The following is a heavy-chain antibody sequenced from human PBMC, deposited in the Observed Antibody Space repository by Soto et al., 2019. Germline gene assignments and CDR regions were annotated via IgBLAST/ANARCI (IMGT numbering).Heavy chain of an antibody. V-gene: IGHV4-39*01. D-gene: IGHD3-22*01. CDR2: IYYSGST. Sequence: SETLSLTCTVSGGSISSRSYYWGWIRQPPGKGLEWIGSIYYSGSTYYNPSLKSRVTISVDTSKNQFSLKLSSVTAADTAVYYCATEPDYYDSSGYYGIDYWGQGTLV. CDR3: ATEPDYYDSSGYYGIDY. J-gene: IGHJ4*02. CDR1: GGSISSRSYY.